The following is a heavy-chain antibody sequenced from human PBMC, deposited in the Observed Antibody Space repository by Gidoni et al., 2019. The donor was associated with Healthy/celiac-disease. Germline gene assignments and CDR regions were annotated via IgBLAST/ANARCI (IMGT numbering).Heavy chain of an antibody. CDR2: IYSGGST. Sequence: EVQLVETGGGLIQPGGSLRLSCAASGFTVSRNYMSWVRQAPGKGLEWVSVIYSGGSTYYADSVKGRFTISRDNSKNTLYLQMNSLRAEDTAVYYCASIYGSGSYGPFVDDYWGQGTLVTVSS. J-gene: IGHJ4*02. CDR1: GFTVSRNY. CDR3: ASIYGSGSYGPFVDDY. D-gene: IGHD3-10*01. V-gene: IGHV3-53*02.